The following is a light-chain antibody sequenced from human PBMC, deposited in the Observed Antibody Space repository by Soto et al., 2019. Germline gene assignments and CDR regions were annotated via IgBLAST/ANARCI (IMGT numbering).Light chain of an antibody. Sequence: EIVLTQSPGTLSFSPGERATLSCRASQSVSSDQLAWYQQKPGQAPRLLIYGASTRATGIPARFSGSGSGTDFTLTISRLEPEDFAVYYCQQYTTSSWTFGQGTKVDIK. CDR2: GAS. CDR1: QSVSSDQ. V-gene: IGKV3-20*01. CDR3: QQYTTSSWT. J-gene: IGKJ1*01.